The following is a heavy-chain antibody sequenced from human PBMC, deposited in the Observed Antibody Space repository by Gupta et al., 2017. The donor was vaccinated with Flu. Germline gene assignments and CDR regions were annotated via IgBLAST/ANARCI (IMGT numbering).Heavy chain of an antibody. CDR3: ARDRKGSDYYYYYMDV. V-gene: IGHV4-59*01. CDR2: IYYSGST. CDR1: GGSISSYY. Sequence: QVQLQESGPGLVKPSETLSLTCTVSGGSISSYYWSWIRQPPGKGLEWLGYIYYSGSTNYNPSLKSRVTISVDTSKNQFSLKLSSVTAADTAVYYCARDRKGSDYYYYYMDVWGKGTTVTVSS. J-gene: IGHJ6*03.